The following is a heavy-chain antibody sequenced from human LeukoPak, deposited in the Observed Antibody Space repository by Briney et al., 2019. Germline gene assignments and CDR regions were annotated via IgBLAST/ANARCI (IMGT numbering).Heavy chain of an antibody. V-gene: IGHV3-23*01. D-gene: IGHD3-10*01. CDR2: ISGSGGST. Sequence: GGTLRLSCAASGFTFSSYAMSWVRQAPGKGLEWVSAISGSGGSTYYADSVKGRFTISRDNSKNTLYLQMNSLRAEDTAVYYCAKDGGLLWFGELPRTFYYMDVWGKGTTVTVSS. CDR1: GFTFSSYA. CDR3: AKDGGLLWFGELPRTFYYMDV. J-gene: IGHJ6*03.